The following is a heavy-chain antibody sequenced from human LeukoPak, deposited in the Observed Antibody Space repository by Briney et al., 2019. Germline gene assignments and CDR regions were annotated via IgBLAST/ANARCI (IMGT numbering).Heavy chain of an antibody. Sequence: ASVKVSCKASGYTFTSYDINWVRQATGQGLEWMGWMNPTSGHTGYAHKFQGRVTMTRDTSISTAYMELNSLTSEDTADYYCARSPVGVRKKHDFWGQGTLVIVSS. V-gene: IGHV1-8*01. J-gene: IGHJ4*02. CDR1: GYTFTSYD. D-gene: IGHD3-10*01. CDR3: ARSPVGVRKKHDF. CDR2: MNPTSGHT.